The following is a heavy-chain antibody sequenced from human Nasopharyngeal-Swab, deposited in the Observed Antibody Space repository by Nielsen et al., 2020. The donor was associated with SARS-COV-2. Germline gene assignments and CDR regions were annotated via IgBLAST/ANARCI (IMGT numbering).Heavy chain of an antibody. D-gene: IGHD2-21*02. CDR1: GGSFSGYY. CDR2: VNHSGST. V-gene: IGHV4-34*01. Sequence: SETLSLTCAIYGGSFSGYYWSWIRQPPGKGLEWIGEVNHSGSTHYNPSLKSRVTMSVDTSNNQFSLKLSSVTAADTALYYCARAGDLTAYYSYYMDVWGNGTTVTVSS. J-gene: IGHJ6*03. CDR3: ARAGDLTAYYSYYMDV.